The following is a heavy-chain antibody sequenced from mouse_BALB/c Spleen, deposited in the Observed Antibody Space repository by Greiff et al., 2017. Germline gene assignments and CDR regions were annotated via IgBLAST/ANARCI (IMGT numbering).Heavy chain of an antibody. J-gene: IGHJ4*01. CDR2: IWGDGST. D-gene: IGHD4-1*01. CDR1: GFSLTGYG. Sequence: QVQLKESGPGLVAPSQSLSITCTVSGFSLTGYGVNWVRQPPGKGLEWLGMIWGDGSTDYNSALKSRLSISKDNSKSQVFLKMNSLQTDDTARYYCARGLTGTSYAMDYWGQGTSVTVSS. V-gene: IGHV2-6-7*01. CDR3: ARGLTGTSYAMDY.